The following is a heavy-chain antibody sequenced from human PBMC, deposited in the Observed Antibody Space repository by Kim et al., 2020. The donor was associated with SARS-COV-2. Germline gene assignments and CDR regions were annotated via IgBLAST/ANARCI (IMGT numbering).Heavy chain of an antibody. V-gene: IGHV3-74*01. J-gene: IGHJ4*02. D-gene: IGHD6-19*01. Sequence: GGSLRLSCAASGFTFSSYWMHWVRQPPGKGLVWVSRINNDGSTTSYADSVKGRFTISRDNAKNTLYLQMNSLRVDDTAVYYCARALYSSGWFFFDYWGQGTLVTASS. CDR1: GFTFSSYW. CDR3: ARALYSSGWFFFDY. CDR2: INNDGSTT.